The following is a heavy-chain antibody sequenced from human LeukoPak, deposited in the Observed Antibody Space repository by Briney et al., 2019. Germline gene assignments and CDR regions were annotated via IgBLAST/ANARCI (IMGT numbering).Heavy chain of an antibody. J-gene: IGHJ4*02. CDR2: IWYDGSNK. D-gene: IGHD1-26*01. V-gene: IGHV3-33*06. Sequence: SGGSLRLSCAASGFTFITYWMSWVRQAPGKGLEWVAVIWYDGSNKYYADSVKGRFTISRDNSKNTLYLQMNSLRAEDTAVYYCAKTGGGSYWYVFDYWGQGTLVTVSS. CDR1: GFTFITYW. CDR3: AKTGGGSYWYVFDY.